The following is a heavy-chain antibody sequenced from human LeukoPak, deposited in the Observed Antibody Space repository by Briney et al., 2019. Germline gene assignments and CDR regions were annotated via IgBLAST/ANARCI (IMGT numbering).Heavy chain of an antibody. J-gene: IGHJ4*02. CDR2: IIPIFGTA. CDR1: GGAFSSYA. CDR3: ARELQGGFDY. D-gene: IGHD4-11*01. V-gene: IGHV1-69*05. Sequence: ASVKVSCKASGGAFSSYAIRWVREAPGQGLEWVGGIIPIFGTANYAQKFQGRVTITTDESTSTAYMELSSLRSEDTAVYYCARELQGGFDYWGQGTLVTVSS.